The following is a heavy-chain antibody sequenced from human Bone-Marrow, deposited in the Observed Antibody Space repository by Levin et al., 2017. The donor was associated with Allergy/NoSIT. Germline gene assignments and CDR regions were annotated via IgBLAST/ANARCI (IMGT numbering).Heavy chain of an antibody. CDR1: KFTFSNYG. D-gene: IGHD2-2*01. Sequence: LSLTCAASKFTFSNYGMHWVRQAPGKGLEWVAVIWYDGSKTYYSDSVKGRFTISRDNSKNTLYLQMNSLRFLDTAVYYCEGGNCSSASCVEYWGQGALVTVSS. CDR3: EGGNCSSASCVEY. CDR2: IWYDGSKT. J-gene: IGHJ4*02. V-gene: IGHV3-33*01.